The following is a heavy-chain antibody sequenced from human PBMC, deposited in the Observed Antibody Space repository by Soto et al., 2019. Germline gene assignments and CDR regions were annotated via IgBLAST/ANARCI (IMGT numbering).Heavy chain of an antibody. CDR2: ISGSGGST. Sequence: ESLGLSCAASGFTFNSYAMSWVRQAPGKGLEWVSAISGSGGSTYYADSVKGRFTISRDNSKNTLFLQMNSLRAEDTAIYFCAKRSPPDYWGQGTLVTVSS. CDR1: GFTFNSYA. V-gene: IGHV3-23*01. J-gene: IGHJ4*02. CDR3: AKRSPPDY.